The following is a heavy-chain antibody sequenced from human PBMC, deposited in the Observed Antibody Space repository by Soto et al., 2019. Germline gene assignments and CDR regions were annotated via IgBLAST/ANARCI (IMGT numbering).Heavy chain of an antibody. CDR3: ARDHEATGLLN. CDR1: GFRFSGYG. V-gene: IGHV3-30*02. CDR2: IRNDGTYE. J-gene: IGHJ4*02. Sequence: PGGSLRLSCAASGFRFSGYGMHWVRQAPGKGLEWVALIRNDGTYEDYAASVKGRFTISRDNSKNTQYLQMNSLSAEDTAVYYCARDHEATGLLNWGQGTLVTVSS. D-gene: IGHD1-26*01.